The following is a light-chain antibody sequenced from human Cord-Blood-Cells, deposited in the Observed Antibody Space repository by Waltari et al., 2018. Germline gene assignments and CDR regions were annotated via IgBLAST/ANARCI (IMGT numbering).Light chain of an antibody. J-gene: IGKJ4*01. Sequence: EIVLTQSPGTLSLSPGERATLPCRASQRVSSSYLAWYQQKPGQAPRRLSYGASRRAAGIADRCSGSGAGTDYTLTSSRLEPEDVAGYYCRQYGSSPLTFGGGTKVEIK. CDR1: QRVSSSY. CDR2: GAS. CDR3: RQYGSSPLT. V-gene: IGKV3-20*01.